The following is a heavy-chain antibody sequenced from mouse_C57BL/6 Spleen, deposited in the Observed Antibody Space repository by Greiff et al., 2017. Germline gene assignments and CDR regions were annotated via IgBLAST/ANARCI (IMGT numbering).Heavy chain of an antibody. CDR1: GYSFTDYN. J-gene: IGHJ2*01. Sequence: VHVKQSGPELVKPGASVKISCKASGYSFTDYNMNWVKQSNGKSLEWIGVINPNYGTTSYNQKFKGKATLTVDQSSSTAYMQLNSLTSEDSAVYDCARGFITAVRYFDYWGQGTTLTVSS. D-gene: IGHD1-1*01. CDR2: INPNYGTT. V-gene: IGHV1-39*01. CDR3: ARGFITAVRYFDY.